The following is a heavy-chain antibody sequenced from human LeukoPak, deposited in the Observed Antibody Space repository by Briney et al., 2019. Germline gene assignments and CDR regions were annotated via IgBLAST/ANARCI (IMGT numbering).Heavy chain of an antibody. V-gene: IGHV3-21*01. Sequence: GGSLRLSCAASGFNFRIHEVNWVRQAPGKGLEWVSSISSSSSYIYYADSVKGRFTISRDNAKNSLYLQMNSLRAEDTAVYYCARVVGSSGDKNWFDPWGQGTLVTVSS. J-gene: IGHJ5*02. CDR3: ARVVGSSGDKNWFDP. CDR1: GFNFRIHE. D-gene: IGHD3-10*01. CDR2: ISSSSSYI.